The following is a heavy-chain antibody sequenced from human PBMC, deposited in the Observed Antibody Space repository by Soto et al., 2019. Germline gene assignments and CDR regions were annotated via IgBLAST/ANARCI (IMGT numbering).Heavy chain of an antibody. V-gene: IGHV3-30-3*01. D-gene: IGHD3-3*01. CDR3: ARDKRDLRFLEWSYYFDY. Sequence: QVQLVESGGGVVQPGRSLRLSCAASGFTFSSYAMHWVRQAPGKGLEWVAVISYDGSNKYYADSVKGRFTISGDNSKNTXXLQMNSLRAEDMAVYYCARDKRDLRFLEWSYYFDYWGQGTLVTVSS. CDR1: GFTFSSYA. CDR2: ISYDGSNK. J-gene: IGHJ4*02.